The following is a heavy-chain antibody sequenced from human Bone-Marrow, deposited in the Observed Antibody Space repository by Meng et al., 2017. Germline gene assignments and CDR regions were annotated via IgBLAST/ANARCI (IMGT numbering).Heavy chain of an antibody. CDR2: ISYDGSNG. CDR1: GFTFSSYV. Sequence: GGSLRLSCAASGFTFSSYVMHWAPQAPGKGLEWVTLISYDGSNGYYADSVKGRFTISRDNSKNTLYLQMNNLRDEDTAVYYCAREISMSVTAYYYGMDVWGQGTTVTVSS. D-gene: IGHD3-9*01. CDR3: AREISMSVTAYYYGMDV. J-gene: IGHJ6*02. V-gene: IGHV3-30*03.